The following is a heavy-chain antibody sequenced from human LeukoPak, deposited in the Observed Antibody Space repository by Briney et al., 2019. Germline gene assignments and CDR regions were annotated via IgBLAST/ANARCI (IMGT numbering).Heavy chain of an antibody. CDR1: GYSFTSYW. CDR2: IYPGDSDT. J-gene: IGHJ5*02. D-gene: IGHD4-23*01. V-gene: IGHV5-51*01. CDR3: AVLLRGYADH. Sequence: GESLKISYKGSGYSFTSYWIGWGRRMPGKGVGGMGIIYPGDSDTRYSPSFQGQVTISADKSISTAYLQWSSLKASDTAMYYCAVLLRGYADHWGQGTLVTVSS.